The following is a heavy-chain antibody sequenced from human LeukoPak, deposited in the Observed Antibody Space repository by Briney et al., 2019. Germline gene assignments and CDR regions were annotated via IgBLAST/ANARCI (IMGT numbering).Heavy chain of an antibody. CDR3: ARDTYSNTYYWFDP. Sequence: SETLSLTCTVSGGSISNYYWSWIRQPAGKGLEWIGRIYTSGNTNYNPPLKSRVTMSVDTSKNHFYLRLSSVTAADTAVYYCARDTYSNTYYWFDPWGQGTLVTVSS. D-gene: IGHD6-13*01. CDR1: GGSISNYY. J-gene: IGHJ5*02. CDR2: IYTSGNT. V-gene: IGHV4-4*07.